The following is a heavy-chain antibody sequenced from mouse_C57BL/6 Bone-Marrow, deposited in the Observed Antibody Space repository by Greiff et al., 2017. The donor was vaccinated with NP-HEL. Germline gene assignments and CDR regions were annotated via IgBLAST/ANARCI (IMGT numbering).Heavy chain of an antibody. V-gene: IGHV1S22*01. CDR1: GYTFTSYW. CDR3: TNLGGEAY. Sequence: LQQPGSELVRPGASVKLSCKASGYTFTSYWMHWVKQRPGQGLEWIGNIYPGSGSTNYDEKFKSKATLTVDTSSSTAYMQLSSLTSEDSAVYYCTNLGGEAYWGQGTLVTVSA. J-gene: IGHJ3*01. D-gene: IGHD4-1*01. CDR2: IYPGSGST.